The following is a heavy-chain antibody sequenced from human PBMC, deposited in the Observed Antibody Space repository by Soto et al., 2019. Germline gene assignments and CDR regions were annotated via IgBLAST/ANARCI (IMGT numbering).Heavy chain of an antibody. CDR3: ARDPRRDFWSGYGMDV. V-gene: IGHV3-33*01. Sequence: PGGSLKISCAASGFTFSSYWMRWVRQAPGKGLEWVGVTWYEGSNKYYADSVKGRFTISRDNSKNTLYLQMNSLRAEDTAVYYCARDPRRDFWSGYGMDVWGHGTPVTGSS. J-gene: IGHJ6*02. D-gene: IGHD3-3*01. CDR1: GFTFSSYW. CDR2: TWYEGSNK.